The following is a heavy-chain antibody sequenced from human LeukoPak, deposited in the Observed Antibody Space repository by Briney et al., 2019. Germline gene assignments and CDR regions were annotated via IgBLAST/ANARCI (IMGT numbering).Heavy chain of an antibody. Sequence: GASVKVSCKASGYTFTSYYMHWVRQAPGQGLERMGIINPSGGSTSYAQKFQGRVTMTRDTSTSTVYMELSSLRSEDTAVYYCAGVRDWELLTGNWFDPWGQGTLVTVSS. CDR2: INPSGGST. CDR1: GYTFTSYY. V-gene: IGHV1-46*03. J-gene: IGHJ5*02. D-gene: IGHD1-26*01. CDR3: AGVRDWELLTGNWFDP.